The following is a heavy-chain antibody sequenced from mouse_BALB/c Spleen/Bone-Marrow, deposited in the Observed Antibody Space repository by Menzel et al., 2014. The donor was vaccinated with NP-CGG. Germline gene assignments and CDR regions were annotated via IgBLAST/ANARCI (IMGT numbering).Heavy chain of an antibody. CDR3: AREGYDYDGNYYAMDY. J-gene: IGHJ4*01. V-gene: IGHV3-2*02. CDR2: ISYSGST. Sequence: EVKLMESGPGLVKPSQSLSLTCTVTGYSITSDYAWNWIRQFPGNKLEWMGYISYSGSTSYNPSLKSRISITRDTSKNQFFLQLNSVTTEDTATYYCAREGYDYDGNYYAMDYWGQGTPVTVSS. CDR1: GYSITSDYA. D-gene: IGHD2-4*01.